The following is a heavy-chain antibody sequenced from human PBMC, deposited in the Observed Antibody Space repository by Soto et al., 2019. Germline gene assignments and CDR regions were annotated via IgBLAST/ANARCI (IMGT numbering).Heavy chain of an antibody. V-gene: IGHV3-72*01. CDR1: GFSFSDHY. J-gene: IGHJ4*02. CDR2: IRNKANRYTT. Sequence: EMQLAESGGGLVRPGGSLRLSCAASGFSFSDHYMDWVRQAPGKGLEWVGRIRNKANRYTTEYAASVKGRFTISRDDSKNSLYLQMNSLVTDDTAVYFCTRDNPRAPGTLDYWGQGTLVSVSS. CDR3: TRDNPRAPGTLDY. D-gene: IGHD6-13*01.